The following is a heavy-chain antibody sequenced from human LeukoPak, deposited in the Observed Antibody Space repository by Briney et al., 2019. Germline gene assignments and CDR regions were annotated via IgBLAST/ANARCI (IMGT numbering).Heavy chain of an antibody. J-gene: IGHJ4*02. V-gene: IGHV1-69*13. CDR2: IIPIFGTA. Sequence: ASVKVSCKASGGTFSSYAISWVRQAPGQGLEWMGGIIPIFGTANYAQKFQGRVTITADESTSTAYMELSSLRSEDTAVYYCARDRVYGAGYFDYWGQGTLVTVSS. CDR1: GGTFSSYA. CDR3: ARDRVYGAGYFDY. D-gene: IGHD4-17*01.